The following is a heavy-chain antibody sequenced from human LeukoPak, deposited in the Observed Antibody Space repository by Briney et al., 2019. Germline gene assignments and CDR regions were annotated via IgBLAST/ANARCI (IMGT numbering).Heavy chain of an antibody. J-gene: IGHJ4*02. CDR1: GFTFSSYG. V-gene: IGHV3-30*02. CDR3: AKDRESYYCSSTSCYLDY. CDR2: IRYDGSNK. Sequence: GGSLRLSCAASGFTFSSYGMRWVRQAPGKGLEWVAFIRYDGSNKYYADSVKGRFTISRDNSKNTLYLQMDSLRAEDTAVYYCAKDRESYYCSSTSCYLDYWGQGTLVTVSS. D-gene: IGHD2-2*01.